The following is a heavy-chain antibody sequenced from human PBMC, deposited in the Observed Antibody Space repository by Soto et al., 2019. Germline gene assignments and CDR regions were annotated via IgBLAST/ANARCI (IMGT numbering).Heavy chain of an antibody. V-gene: IGHV1-18*01. CDR3: ARSPGYSASWGYFYYGMKI. Sequence: QVQLVQSGAELKKPGASVKGSCKASGYTFTNYGISWVRQAPGQGLEWMGWINTYHGNTKYAQKLQGRVTMTKDTSTSTAYMELTSLRSDDTAVYYCARSPGYSASWGYFYYGMKIWGQGTTVIVSS. J-gene: IGHJ6*02. D-gene: IGHD6-13*01. CDR2: INTYHGNT. CDR1: GYTFTNYG.